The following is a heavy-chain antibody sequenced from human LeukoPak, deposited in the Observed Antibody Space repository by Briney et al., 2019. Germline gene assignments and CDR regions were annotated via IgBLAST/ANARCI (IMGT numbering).Heavy chain of an antibody. J-gene: IGHJ4*02. D-gene: IGHD3-22*01. CDR2: IYYSGST. V-gene: IGHV4-59*01. Sequence: MPSETLSLTCTVSGGSISSCYWSWIRQPPGKGLEWIGYIYYSGSTNYNPSLKSRVTISVDTSKNQFSLKLSSVTAADTAVYYCARESHYYDSSGYYKYWGQGTLVTVSS. CDR1: GGSISSCY. CDR3: ARESHYYDSSGYYKY.